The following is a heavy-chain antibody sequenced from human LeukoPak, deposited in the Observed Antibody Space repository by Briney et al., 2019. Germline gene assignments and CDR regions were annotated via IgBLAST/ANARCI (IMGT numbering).Heavy chain of an antibody. V-gene: IGHV4-59*01. J-gene: IGHJ4*02. D-gene: IGHD2-15*01. CDR2: IYYSGST. CDR3: ARRHCGGGSCYVDN. Sequence: PSETLSLTCSVSGGSISGSYWTWIRQPPGKGLEWIGYIYYSGSTNYNPSLKSRVTISVDTSKNQFSLKLSSVTAADTAVYYCARRHCGGGSCYVDNWGQGTLVTVSS. CDR1: GGSISGSY.